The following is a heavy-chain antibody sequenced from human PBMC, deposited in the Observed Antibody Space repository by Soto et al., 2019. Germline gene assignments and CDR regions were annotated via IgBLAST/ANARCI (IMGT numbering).Heavy chain of an antibody. D-gene: IGHD3-3*01. CDR2: IYYSGST. J-gene: IGHJ5*02. CDR1: GGSISSSSYY. Sequence: QLQLQESGPGLVKPSETLSLTCTVSGGSISSSSYYWGWIRQPPGKGLEWIGSIYYSGSTYYNPSLKSRVTISVDTSKNQFSLKLSSVTAADTAVYYCARGRFLEWLLPHWFDPWGQGTLVTVSS. CDR3: ARGRFLEWLLPHWFDP. V-gene: IGHV4-39*01.